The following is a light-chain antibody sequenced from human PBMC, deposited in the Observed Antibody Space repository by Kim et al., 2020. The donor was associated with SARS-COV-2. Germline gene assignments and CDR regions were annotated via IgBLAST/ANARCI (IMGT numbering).Light chain of an antibody. CDR3: QQSYTSPPT. Sequence: ASVGDRVTITCRASQSIRSYLTWNRQKPGTAPKLLIYTTSNVQSGVPSRFGGSGSATDFTLTISSLRPEDLATYYCQQSYTSPPTFGQGTKVDIK. CDR2: TTS. CDR1: QSIRSY. J-gene: IGKJ1*01. V-gene: IGKV1-39*01.